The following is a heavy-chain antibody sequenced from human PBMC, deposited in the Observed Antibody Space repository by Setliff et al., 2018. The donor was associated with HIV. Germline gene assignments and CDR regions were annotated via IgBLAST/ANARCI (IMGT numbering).Heavy chain of an antibody. D-gene: IGHD5-18*01. V-gene: IGHV4-34*01. Sequence: PSETLSLTCAVYGGSFNDYYWTWIRQPPGKGLEWIGEIDHSGSTYYNPTLKSRLTISVDTSKNQFSLKLSSVTAADTAVYYCARRDGYSYGFYFDYWGQGTLVTVSS. J-gene: IGHJ4*02. CDR1: GGSFNDYY. CDR2: IDHSGST. CDR3: ARRDGYSYGFYFDY.